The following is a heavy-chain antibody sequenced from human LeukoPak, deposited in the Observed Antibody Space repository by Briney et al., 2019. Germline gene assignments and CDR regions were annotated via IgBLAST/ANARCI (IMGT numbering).Heavy chain of an antibody. CDR2: IIPIFGTA. CDR1: GGTFSSYA. D-gene: IGHD1-26*01. CDR3: AAESYLVGATPRSFDY. J-gene: IGHJ4*02. V-gene: IGHV1-69*05. Sequence: SVKVSCKASGGTFSSYAISWVRQAPGQGLEWMGGIIPIFGTANYAQKFQGRVAITTDESTSTAYMELSSLRSEDTAVYYCAAESYLVGATPRSFDYWGQGTLVTVSS.